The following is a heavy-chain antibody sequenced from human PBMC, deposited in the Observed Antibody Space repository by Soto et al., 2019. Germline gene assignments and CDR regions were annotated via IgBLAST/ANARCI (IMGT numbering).Heavy chain of an antibody. CDR3: ARIRFGEGYYYYYYGMDV. V-gene: IGHV2-26*01. Sequence: SGPTLVNPTETLTLTCTVSGFSLSNARMGVSWIRQPPGKALEWLAHIFSNVEKSYSTFLKSRLTISKDTSKSQVVLTMTNMDPVDTATYYCARIRFGEGYYYYYYGMDVWGQGTTVTVSS. CDR2: IFSNVEK. CDR1: GFSLSNARMG. D-gene: IGHD3-10*01. J-gene: IGHJ6*02.